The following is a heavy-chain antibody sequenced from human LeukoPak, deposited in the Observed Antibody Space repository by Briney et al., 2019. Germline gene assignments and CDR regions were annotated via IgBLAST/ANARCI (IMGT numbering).Heavy chain of an antibody. J-gene: IGHJ5*02. CDR1: GDSISSSNYF. CDR3: ARHGSPQASLDWFDP. CDR2: ISYSGST. Sequence: PSETLSLTCTVSGDSISSSNYFWGWIRQPPGKGLEWIVSISYSGSTYYNPSLKSRLTISVDTSKNQFSLRLNSVTASDTAVFYCARHGSPQASLDWFDPWGQGTLVTVSS. V-gene: IGHV4-39*01.